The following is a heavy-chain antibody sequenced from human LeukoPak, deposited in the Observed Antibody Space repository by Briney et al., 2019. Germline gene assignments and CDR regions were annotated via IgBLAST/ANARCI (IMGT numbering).Heavy chain of an antibody. V-gene: IGHV4-31*03. CDR2: ISHSGST. CDR1: GGSVRSGGFY. J-gene: IGHJ4*02. CDR3: ARGRNYFEY. Sequence: SQTLSLTCSVSGGSVRSGGFYWTWIRHHPGEGLEWIGYISHSGSTFYNPSLKSRVIISGDTSKNQLPLRLSSVTAADTAVYYCARGRNYFEYWGQGILVSVSS. D-gene: IGHD1-14*01.